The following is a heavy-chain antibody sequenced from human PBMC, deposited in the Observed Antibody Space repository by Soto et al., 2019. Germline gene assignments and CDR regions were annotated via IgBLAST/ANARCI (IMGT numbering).Heavy chain of an antibody. J-gene: IGHJ5*02. Sequence: QVQLVQSGAEVKKPGSSVKVSCKASGGTFSNYALTWVRQAPGQGLEWMGGIIPLSGTPNYAQKFQGRVTITADKSTTTVYMELSSLRSEDTAVYYCTGGIQLWSWGQGTLVTVSS. D-gene: IGHD5-18*01. CDR3: TGGIQLWS. CDR1: GGTFSNYA. CDR2: IIPLSGTP. V-gene: IGHV1-69*06.